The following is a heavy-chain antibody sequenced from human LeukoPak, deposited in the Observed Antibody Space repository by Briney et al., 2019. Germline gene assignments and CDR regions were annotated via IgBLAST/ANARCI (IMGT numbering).Heavy chain of an antibody. V-gene: IGHV1-8*02. Sequence: ASVKLSCKASGYSFSDYAVNWVRQAPGQGLEWMGWMNPNSGDTGYAQKFQGRVTMTRDTSISTAYMELSSLRSEDTAVYYCARGGDYYDSSTFSAAINYWGQGTLVTVSS. CDR1: GYSFSDYA. J-gene: IGHJ4*02. CDR3: ARGGDYYDSSTFSAAINY. CDR2: MNPNSGDT. D-gene: IGHD3-22*01.